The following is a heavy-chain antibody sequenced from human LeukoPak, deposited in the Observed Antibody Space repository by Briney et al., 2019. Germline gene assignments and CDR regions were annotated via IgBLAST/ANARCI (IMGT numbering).Heavy chain of an antibody. CDR1: GFSISSDYY. J-gene: IGHJ5*02. CDR3: ARLVIP. CDR2: VSHSGIT. V-gene: IGHV4-38-2*02. Sequence: SETLSLTCTVSGFSISSDYYWGWIRQPPGKGLEWIGSVSHSGITYYNSSLNSRVSIAVDTSKNQFSLKVNSVTAADTAVYYCARLVIPWGQGILVTVSS. D-gene: IGHD3-10*01.